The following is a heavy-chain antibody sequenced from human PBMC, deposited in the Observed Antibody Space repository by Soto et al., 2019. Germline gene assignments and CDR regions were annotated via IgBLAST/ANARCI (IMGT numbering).Heavy chain of an antibody. CDR2: IKQDGSEK. CDR1: GFTFSSYW. V-gene: IGHV3-7*03. D-gene: IGHD6-19*01. J-gene: IGHJ4*02. Sequence: GGSLRLSCAASGFTFSSYWMSWVRQAPGKGLEWVANIKQDGSEKYYVDSVKGRFTISRDNAKNSLYLQMKSLRAEDTAVYYCAIAFLAVAGTFHYSGQATLGTGSS. CDR3: AIAFLAVAGTFHY.